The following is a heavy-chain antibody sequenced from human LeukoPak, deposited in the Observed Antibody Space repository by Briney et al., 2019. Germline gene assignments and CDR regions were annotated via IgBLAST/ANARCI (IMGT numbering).Heavy chain of an antibody. D-gene: IGHD3-10*01. CDR3: ARSRRFWGDNWFDP. V-gene: IGHV1-2*02. Sequence: ASVKVSCKASGYTFTGYYMHWVRQAPGQGLEWMGWINPNSGGTNYARKFQGRVTMTRDTSISTAYMELSRLRSDDTAVYYCARSRRFWGDNWFDPWGQGTLVTVSS. J-gene: IGHJ5*02. CDR1: GYTFTGYY. CDR2: INPNSGGT.